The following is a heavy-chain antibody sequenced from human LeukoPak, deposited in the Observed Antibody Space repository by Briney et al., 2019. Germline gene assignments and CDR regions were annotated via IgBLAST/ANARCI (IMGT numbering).Heavy chain of an antibody. D-gene: IGHD6-19*01. V-gene: IGHV3-33*01. Sequence: GGSLRLSCAASGFTFSSYGMHWVRQAPGKGLEWVAVIWYDGSNKYYADSVKGRFTISRDNSKNTLYLQMNSLRAEDTAVYYCARDLHSSGWYYSDYWGQGTLVTVSS. J-gene: IGHJ4*02. CDR3: ARDLHSSGWYYSDY. CDR2: IWYDGSNK. CDR1: GFTFSSYG.